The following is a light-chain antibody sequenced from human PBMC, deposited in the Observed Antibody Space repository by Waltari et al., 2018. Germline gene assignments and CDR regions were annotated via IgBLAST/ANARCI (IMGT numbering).Light chain of an antibody. V-gene: IGLV2-23*02. CDR3: CSYAGNNYVL. J-gene: IGLJ2*01. CDR2: DVT. Sequence: QSALTQPASVSGSPGQSITISCTGTSTDIGVSDYVSWYQHHPGKAPKVMIYDVTKRPSGVSNRFSGSKSGNTASLTISSLQAEDEADYYCCSYAGNNYVLFGGGTKLTVL. CDR1: STDIGVSDY.